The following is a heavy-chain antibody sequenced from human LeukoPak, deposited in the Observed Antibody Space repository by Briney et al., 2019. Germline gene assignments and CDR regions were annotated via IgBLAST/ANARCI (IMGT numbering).Heavy chain of an antibody. D-gene: IGHD2-21*01. CDR1: GGSISSGSYY. V-gene: IGHV4-61*02. CDR2: IYTSGST. Sequence: PSETLSLTCTVSGGSISSGSYYWSWIRQPAGKGLEWIGRIYTSGSTNYNPSLKSRVTISVDTSKNQFSLKLSSVTAADTAVYFCARESDKVGFDFDYWGQGTLVTVSS. CDR3: ARESDKVGFDFDY. J-gene: IGHJ4*02.